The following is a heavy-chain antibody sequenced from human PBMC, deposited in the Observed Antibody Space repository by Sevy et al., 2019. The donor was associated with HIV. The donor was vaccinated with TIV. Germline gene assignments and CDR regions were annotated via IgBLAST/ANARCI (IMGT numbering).Heavy chain of an antibody. D-gene: IGHD3-22*01. Sequence: GGSLRLSCAASGLSFRSYELNWVRQAPGKGLQWISYISTGGGTIFYADSVIGGFTISRDNAKKSVFLQMNSLRAEDTAVYFCGTSRRDYYNYYFDYWGHGTLVTVSS. J-gene: IGHJ4*01. CDR3: GTSRRDYYNYYFDY. CDR1: GLSFRSYE. CDR2: ISTGGGTI. V-gene: IGHV3-48*03.